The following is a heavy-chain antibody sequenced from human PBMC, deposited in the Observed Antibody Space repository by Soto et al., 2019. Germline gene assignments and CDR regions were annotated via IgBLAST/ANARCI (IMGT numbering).Heavy chain of an antibody. D-gene: IGHD3-3*01. Sequence: QVQVVQSGDEVKETGASVRVSCKTSGYSFTAYGISWVRQAPGQGLEWMGWISCYNGKTKYAQKVQGRVTMTTDTSTSKAYMEVRSLRSDDTANYYCARDAPPPELRFLEWHNYDYNGMDVWGQGTTVTVSS. J-gene: IGHJ6*02. CDR3: ARDAPPPELRFLEWHNYDYNGMDV. V-gene: IGHV1-18*01. CDR1: GYSFTAYG. CDR2: ISCYNGKT.